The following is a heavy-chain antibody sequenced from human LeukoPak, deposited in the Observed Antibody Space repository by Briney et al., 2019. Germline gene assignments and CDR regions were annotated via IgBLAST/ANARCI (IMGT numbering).Heavy chain of an antibody. V-gene: IGHV3-21*01. CDR3: ARERDEGFDY. CDR1: GFTFSTYA. Sequence: GGSLRLSCAASGFTFSTYAMNWVRQAPGKGLEWVSSFGTRSSSIYYADSVKGRFTISRDNARNSLYLQMNSLKAEDTAVYYCARERDEGFDYWGQGTLVTVSS. J-gene: IGHJ4*02. CDR2: FGTRSSSI. D-gene: IGHD5-24*01.